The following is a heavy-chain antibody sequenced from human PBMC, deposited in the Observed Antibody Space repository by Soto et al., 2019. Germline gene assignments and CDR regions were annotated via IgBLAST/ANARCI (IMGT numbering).Heavy chain of an antibody. CDR2: IYHSGST. J-gene: IGHJ6*02. D-gene: IGHD6-13*01. V-gene: IGHV4-38-2*02. CDR3: ARELKGSSCLEGYYYYGMDV. Sequence: PSETLSLTCAVSGYSISSGYYWGWIRQPPGKGLEWIGSIYHSGSTYYNPSLKSRVTISVDTSKNQFSLKLSSVTAADTAVYYCARELKGSSCLEGYYYYGMDVWGQGTTVT. CDR1: GYSISSGYY.